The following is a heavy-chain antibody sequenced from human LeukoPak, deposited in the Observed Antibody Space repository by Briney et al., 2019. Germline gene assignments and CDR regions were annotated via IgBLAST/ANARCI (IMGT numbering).Heavy chain of an antibody. CDR3: ARAAYYYDREDAFDI. D-gene: IGHD3-22*01. J-gene: IGHJ3*02. Sequence: PGGSLRLSCAASGSTFSSYGMHWVRQAPGKGLEWVAVIWYDGSNKYYADSVKGRFTISRDNSKNTLYLQMNSLRAEDTAVYYCARAAYYYDREDAFDIWGQGTMVTVSS. V-gene: IGHV3-33*01. CDR1: GSTFSSYG. CDR2: IWYDGSNK.